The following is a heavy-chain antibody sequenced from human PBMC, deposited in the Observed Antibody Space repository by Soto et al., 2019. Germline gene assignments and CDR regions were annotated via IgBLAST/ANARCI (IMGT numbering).Heavy chain of an antibody. D-gene: IGHD3-9*01. CDR1: GYTFTVYY. Sequence: AAVKVSCKASGYTFTVYYMHCALQSPWQWLDWMGCIKSFNGDTNYAQKFQGRVTLTRDTSISTAYMELSRLKSDDTAVYYCARVVSPYYDVLTGNWFDPWGQGTLVTVSS. CDR3: ARVVSPYYDVLTGNWFDP. V-gene: IGHV1-2*02. CDR2: IKSFNGDT. J-gene: IGHJ5*02.